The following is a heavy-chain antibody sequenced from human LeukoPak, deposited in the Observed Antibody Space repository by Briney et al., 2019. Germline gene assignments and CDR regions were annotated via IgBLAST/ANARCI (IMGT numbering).Heavy chain of an antibody. CDR3: AKDIVVVPAAPPDLDY. D-gene: IGHD2-2*01. CDR1: GFTFSSYG. CDR2: ISYDGSNK. J-gene: IGHJ4*02. V-gene: IGHV3-30*18. Sequence: LAGGSLRLSCAASGFTFSSYGMSWVRQAPGKGLEWVAVISYDGSNKYYADSVKGRFTISRDNSKNTLYLQMNSLRAEDTAVYYCAKDIVVVPAAPPDLDYWGQGTLVTVSS.